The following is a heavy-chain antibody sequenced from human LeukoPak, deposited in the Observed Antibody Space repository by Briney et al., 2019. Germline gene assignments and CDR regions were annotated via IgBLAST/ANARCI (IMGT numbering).Heavy chain of an antibody. Sequence: PGGSLRLSCTASGFTFSNYAVNWVRQAPGKGLEWVAVTSYDGRNKYYADSVKGRFTISRDNANNSLYQQMNNLRPDDTAVYYCVRGARIVVVTATLRGWFDPWGQGTLVTVSS. J-gene: IGHJ5*02. D-gene: IGHD2-21*02. CDR3: VRGARIVVVTATLRGWFDP. CDR2: TSYDGRNK. CDR1: GFTFSNYA. V-gene: IGHV3-30-3*01.